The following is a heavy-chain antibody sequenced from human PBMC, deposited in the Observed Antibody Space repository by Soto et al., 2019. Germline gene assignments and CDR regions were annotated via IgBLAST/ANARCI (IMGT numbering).Heavy chain of an antibody. V-gene: IGHV3-7*01. CDR2: INQDGSEK. J-gene: IGHJ5*02. D-gene: IGHD4-17*01. CDR3: ARVGNSYGEYSYNWFDP. CDR1: EFTFSNYW. Sequence: GGSLRLSCAASEFTFSNYWMSWVRQAPGKGLEWVANINQDGSEKYYVDSVKGRFTISRDNAKNSLYLQMNSLRAEDTAVYYRARVGNSYGEYSYNWFDPWGQGTLVTVSS.